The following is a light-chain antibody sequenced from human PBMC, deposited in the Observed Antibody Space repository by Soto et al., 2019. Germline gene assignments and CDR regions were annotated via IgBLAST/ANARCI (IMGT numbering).Light chain of an antibody. CDR2: DVK. CDR3: CSYADDYTCF. Sequence: QSALTQPRSVSGSPGQSVTLSCTGTSSDVGGYNYVTWYQQYPGKAPKVMIYDVKTRPSGVPDRFSGSKSGNTASLTISAFEAEDEADYYCCSYADDYTCFFGTGIKVTVL. CDR1: SSDVGGYNY. J-gene: IGLJ1*01. V-gene: IGLV2-11*01.